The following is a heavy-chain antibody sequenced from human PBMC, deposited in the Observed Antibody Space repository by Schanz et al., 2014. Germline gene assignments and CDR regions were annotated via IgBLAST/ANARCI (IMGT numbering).Heavy chain of an antibody. V-gene: IGHV3-33*01. Sequence: VQLVESGGGLVQPRGSLRLSCAASGFTFRSYGMHWVRQAPGKGLEWVALISYDGSSKNHADSVQGRFTISRDNSKNALYLQMDSLRAEDTAVYYCARPSDSSWYMDVWGKGTTVTVSS. J-gene: IGHJ6*03. CDR1: GFTFRSYG. D-gene: IGHD2-21*02. CDR3: ARPSDSSWYMDV. CDR2: ISYDGSSK.